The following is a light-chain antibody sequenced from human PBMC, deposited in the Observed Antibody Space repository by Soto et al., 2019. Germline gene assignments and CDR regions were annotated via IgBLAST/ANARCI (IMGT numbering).Light chain of an antibody. CDR3: QQYYSTPYT. J-gene: IGKJ2*01. CDR1: QSVLYSSNNENY. CDR2: WAS. Sequence: DIVMTQSSDSLAVSLGEKATINCKSSQSVLYSSNNENYLAWYQQKPGQSPKLLIYWASTRDSGVPDRFSGSGSGTDFTLTISSLQAEDVAVYYCQQYYSTPYTFGQGTKVDIK. V-gene: IGKV4-1*01.